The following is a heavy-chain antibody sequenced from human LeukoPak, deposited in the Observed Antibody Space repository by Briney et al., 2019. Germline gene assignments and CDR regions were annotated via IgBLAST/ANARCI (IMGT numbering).Heavy chain of an antibody. D-gene: IGHD5-12*01. CDR3: ARGSGYALAGY. CDR1: GFTFSSYW. Sequence: GGSLRLSCAASGFTFSSYWMHWVRQAPGKGLVWVSRINVDGSTTSYADSVRGRFTVSRDNAENTLYLQMNSLRDEDTAVYYCARGSGYALAGYWGQGTLVTVSS. CDR2: INVDGSTT. J-gene: IGHJ4*02. V-gene: IGHV3-74*01.